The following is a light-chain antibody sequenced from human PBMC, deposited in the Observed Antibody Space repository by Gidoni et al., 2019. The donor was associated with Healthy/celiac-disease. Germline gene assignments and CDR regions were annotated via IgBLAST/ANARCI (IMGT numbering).Light chain of an antibody. V-gene: IGKV1-39*01. J-gene: IGKJ4*01. CDR3: QQSYSTPLT. Sequence: DIQMTQFPSSLSASVGERVNITCRASQSISSYLNWYQQKPGKAPKLLIYAASSLQSGVPSRFSGSGSGTDFTLTISSLQPEDFATYYCQQSYSTPLTFGGGTKVEIK. CDR1: QSISSY. CDR2: AAS.